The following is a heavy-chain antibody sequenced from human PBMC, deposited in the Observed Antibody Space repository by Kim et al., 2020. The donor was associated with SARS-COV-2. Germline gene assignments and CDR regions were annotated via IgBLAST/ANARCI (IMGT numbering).Heavy chain of an antibody. Sequence: GGSLRLSCAASGFTFSSYGMHWVRQAPGKGLEWVAVIWYDGSNKYYADSVKGRFTISRDNSKNTLYLQMNSLRAEDTAVYYCARDLEEGYYYYGMDVWGHGTTVTVSS. CDR2: IWYDGSNK. D-gene: IGHD1-1*01. CDR1: GFTFSSYG. V-gene: IGHV3-33*01. CDR3: ARDLEEGYYYYGMDV. J-gene: IGHJ6*02.